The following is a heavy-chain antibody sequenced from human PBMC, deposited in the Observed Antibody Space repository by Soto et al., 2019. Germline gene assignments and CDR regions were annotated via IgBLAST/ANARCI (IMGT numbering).Heavy chain of an antibody. J-gene: IGHJ4*02. D-gene: IGHD3-16*01. CDR1: GFSLSTSGVG. CDR2: IYWDDTK. CDR3: VHKGWGDRILDY. V-gene: IGHV2-5*02. Sequence: QITLKESGPMLVKPTQTLTLTCTFSGFSLSTSGVGVGWIRQPPGKALEWLALIYWDDTKRYSPSLESRLTITKDTAKNQVVLTMTNMDPVDTATYYCVHKGWGDRILDYWGQGTLLTVSS.